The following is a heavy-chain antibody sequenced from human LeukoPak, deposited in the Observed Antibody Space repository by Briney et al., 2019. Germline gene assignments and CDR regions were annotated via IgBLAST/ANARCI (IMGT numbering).Heavy chain of an antibody. D-gene: IGHD6-19*01. CDR3: ARDPGWEQWQNWFDP. CDR2: ISSSSSYI. V-gene: IGHV3-21*01. J-gene: IGHJ5*02. Sequence: GGSLRLSCAASGFTFSSYSMNWVRQAPGKGLEWVSSISSSSSYIYYADSVKGRFTTSRDNAKNSLYLQMNSLRAEDTAVYYCARDPGWEQWQNWFDPWGQGTLVTVSS. CDR1: GFTFSSYS.